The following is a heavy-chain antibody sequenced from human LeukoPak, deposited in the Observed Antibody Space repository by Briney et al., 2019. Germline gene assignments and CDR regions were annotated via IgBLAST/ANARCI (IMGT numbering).Heavy chain of an antibody. CDR2: IYYSGSA. Sequence: PSETLSLTCTVSGGSISRYYWSWIRQPPGKGLEWIGYIYYSGSASYNPSLKSRVTISVDTSKNQFSLKLSSVTAADTAVYYCARESGDTPSIYDYWGQGTLVTISS. CDR3: ARESGDTPSIYDY. J-gene: IGHJ4*02. D-gene: IGHD1-26*01. CDR1: GGSISRYY. V-gene: IGHV4-59*01.